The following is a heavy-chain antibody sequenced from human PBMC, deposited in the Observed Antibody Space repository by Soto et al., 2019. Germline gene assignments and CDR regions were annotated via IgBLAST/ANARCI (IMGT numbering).Heavy chain of an antibody. J-gene: IGHJ3*02. Sequence: GGSLRLSCAASGFTFSSYAMSWVRQAPGKGLEFVSVISSNGGSTNYGSSVKGRFTISRDNSKNTLYLQMGSLRPEDTGVYYCARDQRAYDIWGQGTMVTVSS. V-gene: IGHV3-64*01. CDR1: GFTFSSYA. CDR3: ARDQRAYDI. D-gene: IGHD6-25*01. CDR2: ISSNGGST.